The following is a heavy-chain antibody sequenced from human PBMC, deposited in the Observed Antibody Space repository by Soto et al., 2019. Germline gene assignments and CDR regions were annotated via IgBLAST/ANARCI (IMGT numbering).Heavy chain of an antibody. CDR2: ISAYNDNT. D-gene: IGHD1-1*01. CDR3: AKGTGGNWAAFDI. Sequence: ASVKVSCKPSGYTFSSYAISWVRQAPGQGLEWMGWISAYNDNTNYVQKLQGRVTMTTDTSTSTAYMELRSLRSDDTAVYYCAKGTGGNWAAFDIWDQGTMVTVSS. CDR1: GYTFSSYA. V-gene: IGHV1-18*01. J-gene: IGHJ3*02.